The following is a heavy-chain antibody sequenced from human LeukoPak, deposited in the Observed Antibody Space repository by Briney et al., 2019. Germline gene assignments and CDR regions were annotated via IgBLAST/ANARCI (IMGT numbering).Heavy chain of an antibody. D-gene: IGHD1-1*01. V-gene: IGHV4-34*01. CDR2: INHSGST. J-gene: IGHJ6*03. CDR3: ARDCIKTGTTKYYYYMDV. Sequence: SETLSLTCAVYGGSFSGYYWSWIRQPPGKGLEWIGEINHSGSTNYNPSLKSRVTISVDTSKNQFSLKLSSVTAADRAVYYSARDCIKTGTTKYYYYMDVWGKGTTVTVSS. CDR1: GGSFSGYY.